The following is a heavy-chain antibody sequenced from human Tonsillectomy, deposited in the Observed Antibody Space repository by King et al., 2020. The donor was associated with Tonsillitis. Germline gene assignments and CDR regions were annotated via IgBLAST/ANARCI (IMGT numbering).Heavy chain of an antibody. D-gene: IGHD3-3*01. CDR2: IYYSGST. J-gene: IGHJ3*02. CDR1: GGSIRSYY. V-gene: IGHV4-59*01. Sequence: QLQESGPGLVKPSETLSLTCTVSGGSIRSYYWSWIRQPPGKGLEWIGYIYYSGSTNYNPSLKSRFTISVDTSKNQFSLKLTSVTAADTAVYYCARHIGASRAFDIWGQGTMVTVSS. CDR3: ARHIGASRAFDI.